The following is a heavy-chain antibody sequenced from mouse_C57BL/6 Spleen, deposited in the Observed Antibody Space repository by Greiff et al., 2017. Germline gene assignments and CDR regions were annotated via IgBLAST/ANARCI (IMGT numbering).Heavy chain of an antibody. V-gene: IGHV7-3*01. Sequence: EVQVVESGGGLVQPGGSLSLSCAASGFTFTDYYMSWVRQPPGKALEWLGFIRNKANGYTTEYSASVKGRFTISRDNSQSILYLQMNALRAEDSATYYCARSLTGTRAMDYWGQGTSVTVSS. D-gene: IGHD4-1*01. CDR3: ARSLTGTRAMDY. J-gene: IGHJ4*01. CDR2: IRNKANGYTT. CDR1: GFTFTDYY.